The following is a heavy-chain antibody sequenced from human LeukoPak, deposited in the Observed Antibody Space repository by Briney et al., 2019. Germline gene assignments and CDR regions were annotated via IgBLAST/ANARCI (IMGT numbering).Heavy chain of an antibody. J-gene: IGHJ4*02. Sequence: GGSLRLSCAASGFTFSSYAMSWVRQAPGKGLEWVSAIGGSGGSTYYADSVKGRFTISRDNSKNTLYLQMNSLRAEDTAVYYCAKGIQLWSQYFDYWGQGTLVTVSS. CDR3: AKGIQLWSQYFDY. CDR2: IGGSGGST. V-gene: IGHV3-23*01. D-gene: IGHD5-18*01. CDR1: GFTFSSYA.